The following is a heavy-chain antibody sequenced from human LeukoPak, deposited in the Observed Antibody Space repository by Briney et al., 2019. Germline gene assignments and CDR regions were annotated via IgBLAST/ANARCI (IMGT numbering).Heavy chain of an antibody. V-gene: IGHV3-73*01. Sequence: GGSLRLSCAASGFTFSGFIIHWVRQAPGKGLEWIGRVTSKTNSYATAYATSVKGRFTVSRDDSKKTAYLQMNSLKTEDTAVYYCAAGITLVRGGTFDIWGQGTMVIVSS. CDR1: GFTFSGFI. CDR3: AAGITLVRGGTFDI. J-gene: IGHJ3*02. CDR2: VTSKTNSYAT. D-gene: IGHD3-10*01.